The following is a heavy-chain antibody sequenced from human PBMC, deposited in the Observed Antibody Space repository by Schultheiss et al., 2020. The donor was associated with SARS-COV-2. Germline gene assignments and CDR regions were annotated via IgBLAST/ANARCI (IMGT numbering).Heavy chain of an antibody. D-gene: IGHD4-17*01. CDR1: GYTFTSYY. V-gene: IGHV1-46*01. Sequence: ASVKVSCKASGYTFTSYYMHWVRQAPGQGLEWVGIINPSGGSTIYAQKFQGRVTMTRDTSTSTVYMELSSLRSEDTAVYYCARDFTVTTKQPELDYWGQGTLVTVSS. J-gene: IGHJ4*02. CDR2: INPSGGST. CDR3: ARDFTVTTKQPELDY.